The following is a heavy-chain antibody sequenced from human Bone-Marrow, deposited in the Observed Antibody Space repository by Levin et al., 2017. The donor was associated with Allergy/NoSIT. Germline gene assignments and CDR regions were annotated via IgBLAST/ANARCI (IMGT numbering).Heavy chain of an antibody. CDR2: MSFDGSLK. CDR3: ATVFNSGWYGAFDI. J-gene: IGHJ3*02. CDR1: GITISDYG. V-gene: IGHV3-30*03. Sequence: SLRLSCAASGITISDYGTHWVRQAPGKGLEWVAVMSFDGSLKYYADSVKGRFTISRDDFKNTLYLQMNSLRAEDTAVYFCATVFNSGWYGAFDIWGQGTKVTVSS. D-gene: IGHD6-19*01.